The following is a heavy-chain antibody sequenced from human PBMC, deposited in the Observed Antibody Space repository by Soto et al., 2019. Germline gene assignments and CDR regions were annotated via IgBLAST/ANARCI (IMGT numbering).Heavy chain of an antibody. J-gene: IGHJ4*02. D-gene: IGHD3-9*01. CDR2: IRNKANSYTA. V-gene: IGHV3-72*01. CDR1: GFTFSNAW. CDR3: VRAGTGYQLDY. Sequence: GGSLRLSCAASGFTFSNAWMNWVRQAPGKGLEWVGRIRNKANSYTAEYAASVKGRFTISRDDSKNSLYLQMNSLKIEDTALYYCVRAGTGYQLDYWGQGTLVTVSS.